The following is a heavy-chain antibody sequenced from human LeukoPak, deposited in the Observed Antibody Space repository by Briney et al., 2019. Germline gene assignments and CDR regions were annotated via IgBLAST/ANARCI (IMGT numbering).Heavy chain of an antibody. CDR2: ISGSNGNT. D-gene: IGHD6-13*01. V-gene: IGHV1-18*01. J-gene: IGHJ4*02. CDR1: GYTFTSYG. CDR3: ARYPLSYSSNWHYYFDY. Sequence: ASVKVSCKASGYTFTSYGVSWVRQAPGQGLEWMGWISGSNGNTNNAQKVQGRVTMTTDTSTSTAYMELRSLRSDDTAVYYCARYPLSYSSNWHYYFDYWGQGTLLTVSS.